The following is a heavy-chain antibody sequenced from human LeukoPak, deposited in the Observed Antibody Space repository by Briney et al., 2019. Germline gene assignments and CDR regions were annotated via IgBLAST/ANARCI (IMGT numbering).Heavy chain of an antibody. CDR3: AKVANRQARNTYGSGSYYNDY. CDR1: GFTFSSYS. Sequence: GGSLRLSCAASGFTFSSYSMNWVRQAPGKGLEWVSSISSSSSYIYYADSVKGRFTISRDNSKNTLYLQMNSLRAEDTAVYYCAKVANRQARNTYGSGSYYNDYWGQGTLVTVSS. J-gene: IGHJ4*02. D-gene: IGHD3-10*01. CDR2: ISSSSSYI. V-gene: IGHV3-21*04.